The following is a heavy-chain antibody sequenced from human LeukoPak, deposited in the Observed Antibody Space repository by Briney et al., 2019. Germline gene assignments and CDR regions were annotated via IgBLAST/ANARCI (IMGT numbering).Heavy chain of an antibody. D-gene: IGHD5-12*01. V-gene: IGHV4-4*07. J-gene: IGHJ5*02. Sequence: PSETLSLTCTVSGGSISSYYWSWIRQPAGKGLEWIGRIYTSGSTNYNPSLKSRVTISVDTSKNQFSLKLRSVTAADTAVYYCARVRRIGASLGWFDPWGQGTLVTVSS. CDR2: IYTSGST. CDR3: ARVRRIGASLGWFDP. CDR1: GGSISSYY.